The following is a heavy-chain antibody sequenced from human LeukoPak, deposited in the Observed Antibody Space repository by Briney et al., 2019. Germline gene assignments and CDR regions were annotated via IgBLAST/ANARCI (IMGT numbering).Heavy chain of an antibody. J-gene: IGHJ3*02. CDR3: ARGVPMGFVYSSGTEGAFDI. CDR1: GFTFSSYG. D-gene: IGHD3-10*01. Sequence: PGRSLRLSCAASGFTFSSYGMHWVRQAPGKGLEWVAVIWYDGSNKYYADSVKGRFTISRDNSKNTLYLQMNSLRAEDTAVYYCARGVPMGFVYSSGTEGAFDIWGQGTMVTVSS. CDR2: IWYDGSNK. V-gene: IGHV3-33*01.